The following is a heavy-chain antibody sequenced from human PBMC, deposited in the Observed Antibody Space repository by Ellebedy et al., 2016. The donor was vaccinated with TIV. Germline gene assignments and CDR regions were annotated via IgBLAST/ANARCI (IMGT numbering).Heavy chain of an antibody. CDR2: ISCSGGST. CDR3: AARSGSAEDAFDI. Sequence: GESLKISCTASGFTFRSYALSWVRQAPGKGLEWVSVISCSGGSTYSADSVKGRFTISRDNSKNTLDLQMNSLRAEDTAVYYCAARSGSAEDAFDIWGRGTMVTVSS. J-gene: IGHJ3*02. V-gene: IGHV3-23*01. CDR1: GFTFRSYA. D-gene: IGHD3-10*01.